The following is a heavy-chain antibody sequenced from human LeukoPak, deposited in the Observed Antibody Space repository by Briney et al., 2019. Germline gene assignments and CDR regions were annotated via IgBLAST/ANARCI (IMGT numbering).Heavy chain of an antibody. CDR3: ARLMLGSWPPRTYFDY. V-gene: IGHV4-39*01. Sequence: SETLSLTCTVSGGSISSSSYYWGWIRQPPGKGLEWIGSIYYSGSTYYNPSLKSRVTISVDTSKNQFSLKLSSVTAADTAVYHCARLMLGSWPPRTYFDYWGQGTLVTVSS. CDR2: IYYSGST. J-gene: IGHJ4*02. CDR1: GGSISSSSYY. D-gene: IGHD6-13*01.